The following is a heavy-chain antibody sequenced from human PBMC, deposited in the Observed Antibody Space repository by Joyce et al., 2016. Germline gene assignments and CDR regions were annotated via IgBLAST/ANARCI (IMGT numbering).Heavy chain of an antibody. J-gene: IGHJ4*02. V-gene: IGHV1-24*01. CDR1: GDARGDLY. CDR2: FDPEEKEI. D-gene: IGHD3-10*01. Sequence: QVQLIQSGAEVTKPGASVKFSCKASGDARGDLYLHWVRHVPEKGLVCLGGFDPEEKEIIYAQRFQGRLTLTEDISTDTTYMELNSLRSGDTAVYYCATARFHECYFHYWGQGSLVTVSS. CDR3: ATARFHECYFHY.